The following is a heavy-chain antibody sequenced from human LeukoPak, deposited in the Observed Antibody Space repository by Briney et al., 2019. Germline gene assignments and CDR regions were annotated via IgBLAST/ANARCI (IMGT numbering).Heavy chain of an antibody. CDR3: TRDGGSGSYGLFDY. CDR2: ISSDGSST. CDR1: GFTFSSYW. Sequence: GSLRLSCAASGFTFSSYWMHWVRQAPGKGLVWVSRISSDGSSTDYADSVKGRFTISRDNAKNTLYLQMNSLRAEDTAVYYCTRDGGSGSYGLFDYWGQGTLVTVSS. V-gene: IGHV3-74*01. D-gene: IGHD3-10*01. J-gene: IGHJ4*02.